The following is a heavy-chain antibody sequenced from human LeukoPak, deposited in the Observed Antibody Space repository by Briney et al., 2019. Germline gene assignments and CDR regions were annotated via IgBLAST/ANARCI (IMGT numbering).Heavy chain of an antibody. D-gene: IGHD3-10*01. J-gene: IGHJ4*02. CDR3: VRGRKHGRITMVRGVITDY. Sequence: KPSETLSLTCAVYGGSFSGYYWSWIRQPPGKGLEWIGEINHSGSTNYNPSLKSRVTISVDTSKNQFSLKLSSVTAADTAVYYCVRGRKHGRITMVRGVITDYWGQGTLVTVSS. CDR2: INHSGST. V-gene: IGHV4-34*01. CDR1: GGSFSGYY.